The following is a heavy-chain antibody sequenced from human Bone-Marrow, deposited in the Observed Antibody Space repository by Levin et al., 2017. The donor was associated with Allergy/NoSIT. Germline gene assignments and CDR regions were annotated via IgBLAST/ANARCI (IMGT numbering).Heavy chain of an antibody. V-gene: IGHV4-59*01. CDR2: IYYSGAT. Sequence: SQTLSLTCTDSSASTSQFYWSWIRQPPGKGLEWIGYIYYSGATNYNSSFKGRVTMSVDKSKDQFSLNLSPVTAADAAVYYCAGARHDFWQWGQGTRVTVSS. CDR3: AGARHDFWQ. CDR1: SASTSQFY. D-gene: IGHD3-3*01. J-gene: IGHJ4*02.